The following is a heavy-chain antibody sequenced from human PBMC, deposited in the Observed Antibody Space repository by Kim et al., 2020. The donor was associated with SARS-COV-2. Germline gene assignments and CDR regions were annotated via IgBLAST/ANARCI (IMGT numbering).Heavy chain of an antibody. D-gene: IGHD6-6*01. CDR2: ISSEAHSYAT. CDR3: TSPYSSSSPRGCYGMDV. V-gene: IGHV3-73*01. CDR1: GLTFSGSA. Sequence: GGSLRLSCAASGLTFSGSAMHWVRQASGKGLEWVGRISSEAHSYATAYAASVKGRFTISSDDSTNTAYLQMDSRKTEDTAVYYCTSPYSSSSPRGCYGMDVWGQGTPVTVSS. J-gene: IGHJ6*02.